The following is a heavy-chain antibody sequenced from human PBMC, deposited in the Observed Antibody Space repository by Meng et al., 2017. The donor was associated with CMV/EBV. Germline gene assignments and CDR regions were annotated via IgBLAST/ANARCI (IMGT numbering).Heavy chain of an antibody. Sequence: ASVKVSCKASGYTFTGYYMHWVRQAPGQGLGWMGWINPNSGGTNYAQKFHGRVTMTRDTSISTAYIELSRLRSHDTAVYYCARETPQYSSTWYGGSNWFDPWGQGTLVTVSS. D-gene: IGHD6-13*01. CDR1: GYTFTGYY. J-gene: IGHJ5*02. CDR3: ARETPQYSSTWYGGSNWFDP. V-gene: IGHV1-2*02. CDR2: INPNSGGT.